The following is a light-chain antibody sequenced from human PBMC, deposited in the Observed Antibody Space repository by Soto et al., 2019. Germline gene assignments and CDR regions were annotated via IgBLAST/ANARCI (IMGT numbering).Light chain of an antibody. CDR1: HNIGNY. Sequence: DIQMTQSPSSLSASVGDRVTITCRASHNIGNYLNWYQQKQGKAPKVLIYATSKLHNGVPSRFSGGGSGTDFTTTIRSLQPEDFANYYCQLSYTAPTFGQGTKVEVK. CDR3: QLSYTAPT. J-gene: IGKJ1*01. V-gene: IGKV1-39*01. CDR2: ATS.